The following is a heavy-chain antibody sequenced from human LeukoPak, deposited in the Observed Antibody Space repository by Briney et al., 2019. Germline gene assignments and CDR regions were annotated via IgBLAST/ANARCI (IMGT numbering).Heavy chain of an antibody. V-gene: IGHV4-59*11. Sequence: SETLSLTCSVSGGSISSHYWSWIRQPPGKGLEWIGYIYYSGSTKYNPSLKSRITISVDTSKNQFSLKLSSVTAADTAVYYCARGGTTVTPGLLWFDPWGQGTLVTVSS. CDR1: GGSISSHY. J-gene: IGHJ5*02. CDR2: IYYSGST. CDR3: ARGGTTVTPGLLWFDP. D-gene: IGHD4-17*01.